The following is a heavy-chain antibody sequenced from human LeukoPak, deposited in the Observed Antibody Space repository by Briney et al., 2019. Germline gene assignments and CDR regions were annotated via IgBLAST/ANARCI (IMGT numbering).Heavy chain of an antibody. V-gene: IGHV4-34*01. Sequence: SETLSLTCAVYGGSFSGYYWSWIRQPPGKGLEWIGEINHSGSTNYNPSLKSRVTISVDTSKNQFSLKLSSVTAADTAVYYCARYSRPAAVLDYWGQGTLVTVSS. CDR3: ARYSRPAAVLDY. CDR2: INHSGST. D-gene: IGHD2-2*01. CDR1: GGSFSGYY. J-gene: IGHJ4*02.